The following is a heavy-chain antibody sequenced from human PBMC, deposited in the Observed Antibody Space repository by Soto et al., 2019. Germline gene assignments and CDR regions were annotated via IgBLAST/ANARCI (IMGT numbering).Heavy chain of an antibody. J-gene: IGHJ6*02. CDR2: ISGSGGST. V-gene: IGHV3-23*01. Sequence: PGGSLRLSCAASGFTFSSYAMSWVRQAPGKGLEWVSAISGSGGSTYYADSVKGRFTISRDNPKNTLYLQMNSLRAEDTAVYYCAKEGYSSGWVVYYYYYGMDVWGQGTTVTVSS. D-gene: IGHD6-19*01. CDR1: GFTFSSYA. CDR3: AKEGYSSGWVVYYYYYGMDV.